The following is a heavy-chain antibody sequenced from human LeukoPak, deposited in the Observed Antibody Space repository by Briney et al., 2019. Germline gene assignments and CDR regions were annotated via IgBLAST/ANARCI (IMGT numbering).Heavy chain of an antibody. CDR2: IIPILGIA. CDR3: ARTQWFGELPHFDY. D-gene: IGHD3-10*01. V-gene: IGHV1-69*04. J-gene: IGHJ4*02. CDR1: GGTFSSYA. Sequence: SVKVSCKAAGGTFSSYAISWVRQAPGQGLEWMGRIIPILGIANYAQKFQGRVTITADKSTSTAYMELSSLRSEDTAVYYCARTQWFGELPHFDYWGQGTLVTVSS.